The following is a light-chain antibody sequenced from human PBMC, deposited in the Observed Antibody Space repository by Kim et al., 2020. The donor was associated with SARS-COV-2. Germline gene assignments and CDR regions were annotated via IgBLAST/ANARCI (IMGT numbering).Light chain of an antibody. CDR3: QQRSNWRT. CDR1: QSVSSS. Sequence: EVVLTQSPATLSLSPGERATLSCRASQSVSSSLSWYQQKPGQPPRLLIYDASNRATGIPARFSGNGSGTDFTLNISSLEPEDFAVYYCQQRSNWRTFGQGTKLEI. V-gene: IGKV3-11*01. CDR2: DAS. J-gene: IGKJ2*01.